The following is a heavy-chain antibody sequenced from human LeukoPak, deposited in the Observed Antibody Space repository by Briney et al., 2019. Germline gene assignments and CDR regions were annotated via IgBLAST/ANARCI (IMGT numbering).Heavy chain of an antibody. V-gene: IGHV3-30*02. CDR3: AKDGFGYSTSSEFDS. J-gene: IGHJ4*02. Sequence: SVKGRFTISRDNSKNTLYLQMNSLRTEDTAVYYFAKDGFGYSTSSEFDSWGQGALVTVSS. D-gene: IGHD5-12*01.